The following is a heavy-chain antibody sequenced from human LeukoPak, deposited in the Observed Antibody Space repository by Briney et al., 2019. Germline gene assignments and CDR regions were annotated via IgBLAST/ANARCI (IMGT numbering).Heavy chain of an antibody. Sequence: ASVKASCKASGYTFTSYAMNWVRQAPGQGLEWMGWINTNTGNPTYAQGFTGRFVFPLDTSVSTAYLQISSLKAEDTAVYYCARVAVGATFYYGMDVWGQGTTVTVSS. J-gene: IGHJ6*02. CDR1: GYTFTSYA. V-gene: IGHV7-4-1*02. CDR2: INTNTGNP. CDR3: ARVAVGATFYYGMDV. D-gene: IGHD1-26*01.